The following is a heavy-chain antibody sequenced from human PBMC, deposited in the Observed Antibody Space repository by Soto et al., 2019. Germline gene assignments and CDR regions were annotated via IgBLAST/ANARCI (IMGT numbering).Heavy chain of an antibody. CDR1: GGSISSGGYP. CDR3: AREGGDPPYFDY. J-gene: IGHJ4*02. V-gene: IGHV4-30-2*01. Sequence: QLQLQESGSGLVKPSQTLSLNSAVSGGSISSGGYPWSWIRQPPEKGLEWIGYIYHSGSTYYNPPRKSRVTISVDRSKNQFSLKLSSVTAADTAVYYCAREGGDPPYFDYWGQGTLVNGSS. CDR2: IYHSGST. D-gene: IGHD4-17*01.